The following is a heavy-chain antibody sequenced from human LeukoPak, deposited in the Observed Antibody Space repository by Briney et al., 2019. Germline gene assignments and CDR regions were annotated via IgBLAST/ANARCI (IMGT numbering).Heavy chain of an antibody. CDR3: AHRRGYYDSRGANWFDP. D-gene: IGHD3-22*01. J-gene: IGHJ5*02. Sequence: SGPTLVKPTQTLTLTCTFSGFSLSTSGVGVGWIRQPPGKALEWLALIYWDDDKRYSPSLKSRLTITKDTSKNQVVLTMTNMDPVDTATYYCAHRRGYYDSRGANWFDPWGQGTLVTVSS. CDR2: IYWDDDK. V-gene: IGHV2-5*02. CDR1: GFSLSTSGVG.